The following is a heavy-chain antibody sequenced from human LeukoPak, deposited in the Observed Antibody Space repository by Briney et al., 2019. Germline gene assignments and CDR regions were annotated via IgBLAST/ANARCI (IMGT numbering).Heavy chain of an antibody. Sequence: GGSLRLSCAASGFTFSNYAMSWFRQAPGKGLEWVSVVSGSGGRTYYVDSVKGRFTISRDNSKNTLFLQMNSQRVEDTAVYYCAKGAQDFGDSTTDYWGQGTLVTVSS. V-gene: IGHV3-23*01. J-gene: IGHJ4*02. CDR1: GFTFSNYA. CDR3: AKGAQDFGDSTTDY. CDR2: VSGSGGRT. D-gene: IGHD4-17*01.